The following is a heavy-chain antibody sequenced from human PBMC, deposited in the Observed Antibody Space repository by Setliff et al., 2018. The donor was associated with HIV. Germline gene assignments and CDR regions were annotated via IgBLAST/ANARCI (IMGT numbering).Heavy chain of an antibody. CDR3: ARLDTIMLYTDC. CDR2: IYQSGST. J-gene: IGHJ4*02. Sequence: TSETLSLTCSVSHYSISSEYYWGWFRQPPGKGLEYIGSIYQSGSTYYSPFFKSRVSMSIDTSKDQFSLRLKSLTASDTAVYYCARLDTIMLYTDCWGQGTLVTV. D-gene: IGHD3-16*01. V-gene: IGHV4-38-2*02. CDR1: HYSISSEYY.